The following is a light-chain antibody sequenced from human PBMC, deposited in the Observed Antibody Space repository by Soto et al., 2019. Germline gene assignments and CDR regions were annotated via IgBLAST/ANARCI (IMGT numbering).Light chain of an antibody. Sequence: QSVLTQPPSTSGTPGQRVTIPCFGSSSNIGGNYVFWYQHLPGTAPKLLIYRNNQRPSGVPDRFSGSKSGTSASLAISGRRAEDEADYYCATWDASLSGNIIFGGGTQLTVL. CDR2: RNN. CDR3: ATWDASLSGNII. J-gene: IGLJ7*01. CDR1: SSNIGGNY. V-gene: IGLV1-47*01.